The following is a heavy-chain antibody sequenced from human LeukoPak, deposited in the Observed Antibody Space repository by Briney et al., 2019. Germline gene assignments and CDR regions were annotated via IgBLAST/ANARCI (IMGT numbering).Heavy chain of an antibody. CDR2: ISGTGGST. J-gene: IGHJ3*01. V-gene: IGHV3-23*01. Sequence: GGSLRLSCAASGFTFSSYAMGWVRQAPGKGLEWLSVISGTGGSTDYADSVKGRFTISRDNAKDTLYLQMNSLRAGDTAIYYCARDIELSTWGLGTTVTVSS. D-gene: IGHD3-16*02. CDR3: ARDIELST. CDR1: GFTFSSYA.